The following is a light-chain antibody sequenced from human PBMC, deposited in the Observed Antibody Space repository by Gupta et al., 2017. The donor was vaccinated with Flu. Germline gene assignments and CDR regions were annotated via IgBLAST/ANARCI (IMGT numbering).Light chain of an antibody. CDR2: AAS. CDR3: QQRDNTPGT. Sequence: PSSLSASVGDRVTISCRASQSIVNYVNWYQQKPGKAPNFLIYAASNLQSGVPSRISGSGSGTDFTLTISRLQPEDFANYFCQQRDNTPGTFGQGTTVESK. J-gene: IGKJ1*01. V-gene: IGKV1-39*01. CDR1: QSIVNY.